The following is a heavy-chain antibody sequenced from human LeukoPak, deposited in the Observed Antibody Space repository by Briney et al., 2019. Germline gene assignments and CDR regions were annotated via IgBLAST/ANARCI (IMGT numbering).Heavy chain of an antibody. D-gene: IGHD6-19*01. CDR1: GFTFSSYG. CDR2: IWYDGSNK. CDR3: ARENAGIAVARTYYYYYGMDV. Sequence: GGSLRLSCAASGFTFSSYGMHWVCQAPGKGLEWVAVIWYDGSNKYYADSVKGRFTISRDNSKNTLYLQMNSLRAEDTAVYYCARENAGIAVARTYYYYYGMDVWGKGTTVTVSS. J-gene: IGHJ6*04. V-gene: IGHV3-33*01.